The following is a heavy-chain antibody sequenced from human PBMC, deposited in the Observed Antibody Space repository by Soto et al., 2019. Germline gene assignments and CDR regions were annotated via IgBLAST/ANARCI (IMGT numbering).Heavy chain of an antibody. CDR3: ATFIFCSSTSCYGREGGY. D-gene: IGHD2-2*01. Sequence: EVQLLESGGGLVQPGGSLRLSCAASGFTFSSYGMSWVRQAPGKGLEWVSAISHSGGNTYYADSVKGRFAISRDNSKNTLNLQVNSLRGGDTAVYYCATFIFCSSTSCYGREGGYWGQGTLVTVSS. J-gene: IGHJ4*02. CDR1: GFTFSSYG. CDR2: ISHSGGNT. V-gene: IGHV3-23*01.